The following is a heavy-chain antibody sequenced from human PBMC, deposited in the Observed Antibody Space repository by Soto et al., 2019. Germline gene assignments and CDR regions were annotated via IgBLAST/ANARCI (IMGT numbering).Heavy chain of an antibody. D-gene: IGHD5-18*01. Sequence: GGSLRLSCAASGFTFSRYWMNWVRQAPGKGLEWVANIKQDGTEKNYVDSVKGRFTISRDNAGKSLYLQMDSLRAEDTAVYFCARGDTPMITGMDSFDIWGQGTMVTVSS. V-gene: IGHV3-7*01. CDR3: ARGDTPMITGMDSFDI. CDR1: GFTFSRYW. CDR2: IKQDGTEK. J-gene: IGHJ3*02.